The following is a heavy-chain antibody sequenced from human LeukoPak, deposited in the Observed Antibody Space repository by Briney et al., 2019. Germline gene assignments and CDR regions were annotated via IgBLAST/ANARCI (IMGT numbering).Heavy chain of an antibody. D-gene: IGHD2-15*01. CDR3: ARDNGGYCSGGSCYSGWFDP. Sequence: GGSLRLSCAASGFTFSSYSMSWVRQAPGKGLEWVSYIRSTGETIYYADSVKGRFTISRDNAKNSLYLQMNSLRAEDTAVYYCARDNGGYCSGGSCYSGWFDPWGQGTLVTVSS. J-gene: IGHJ5*02. CDR1: GFTFSSYS. V-gene: IGHV3-48*04. CDR2: IRSTGETI.